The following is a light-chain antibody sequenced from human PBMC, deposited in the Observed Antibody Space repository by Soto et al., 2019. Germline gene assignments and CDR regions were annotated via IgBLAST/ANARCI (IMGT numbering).Light chain of an antibody. CDR2: DAS. CDR1: QSISSW. J-gene: IGKJ1*01. CDR3: QQYNSLET. V-gene: IGKV1-5*01. Sequence: DIQMTQSPFTLSASVGDRVTITCRASQSISSWLAWYQQKPGKAPKLLIYDASSLQSGVPSRFSGSGSGTEFTLTISSLQPDDFATYYCQQYNSLETFGQGTKVDIK.